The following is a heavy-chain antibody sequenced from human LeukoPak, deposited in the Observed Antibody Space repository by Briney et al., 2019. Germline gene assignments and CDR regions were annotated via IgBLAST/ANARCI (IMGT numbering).Heavy chain of an antibody. D-gene: IGHD1-26*01. CDR1: GLTFSSYA. Sequence: PGGSLRLSCAASGLTFSSYAMSWVRQAPGKGLEWVSAISASGVMTYYADSVKGRLTVSRDNSKNSLYLQMSSLTAADTAVYYCAKDRSIGTYYTFDHWGQGTLVTVSS. CDR2: ISASGVMT. V-gene: IGHV3-23*01. J-gene: IGHJ4*02. CDR3: AKDRSIGTYYTFDH.